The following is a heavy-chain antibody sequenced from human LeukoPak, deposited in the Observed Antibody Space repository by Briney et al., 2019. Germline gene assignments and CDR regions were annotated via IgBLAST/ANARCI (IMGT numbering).Heavy chain of an antibody. J-gene: IGHJ4*02. CDR2: IYYSGNT. V-gene: IGHV4-39*01. Sequence: PSETLSLTCTVSGVSISSSNSYWGWIRQPPGKGLEWIGSIYYSGNTYYNASLKSQVSISIDTSKNQFSLKLSSVTAADTAVYYCASSSSWYKFWGQGTLVTVSS. CDR3: ASSSSWYKF. CDR1: GVSISSSNSY. D-gene: IGHD6-13*01.